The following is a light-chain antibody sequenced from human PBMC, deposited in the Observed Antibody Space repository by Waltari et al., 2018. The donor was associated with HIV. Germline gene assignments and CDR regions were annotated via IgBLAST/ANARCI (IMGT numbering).Light chain of an antibody. CDR1: SNDVGSYDH. CDR3: CSYGGSYTFV. CDR2: DVI. V-gene: IGLV2-11*01. Sequence: QSALTQPRSVSGSPGQSVTISCSGSSNDVGSYDHVSWYHHVPGGAPEVVIYDVIQRPSAISARSSGSKSGNTSYLRCSGLRIDDDGDYYCCSYGGSYTFVFCGGTRLTV. J-gene: IGLJ2*01.